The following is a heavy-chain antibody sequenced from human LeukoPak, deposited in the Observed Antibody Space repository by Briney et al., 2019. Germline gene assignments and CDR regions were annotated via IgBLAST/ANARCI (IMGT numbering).Heavy chain of an antibody. D-gene: IGHD1-7*01. V-gene: IGHV3-30-3*01. CDR1: GFTFSSYA. Sequence: PGGSLRLSCAASGFTFSSYAMHWVRQAPGKGLEWVAVISYDGSNKYYADSVKGRFTISRDNSKNTLYLQMNSLRAEDTAVYYCARDSELELSSYFDYWGQGTLVTVSS. J-gene: IGHJ4*02. CDR3: ARDSELELSSYFDY. CDR2: ISYDGSNK.